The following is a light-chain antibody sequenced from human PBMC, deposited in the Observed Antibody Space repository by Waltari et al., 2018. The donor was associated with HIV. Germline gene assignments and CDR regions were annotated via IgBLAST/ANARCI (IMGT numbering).Light chain of an antibody. CDR2: QDK. V-gene: IGLV3-1*01. Sequence: SYELTQPASVSVSPGQTASITCSGDKLGDKYVSWYQQKPGQSPVVVIYQDKKGPSGIPERFSGSNSGNTATLTISGTQALDEADYYCQAWDSSTVVFGGGTKVTVL. CDR1: KLGDKY. CDR3: QAWDSSTVV. J-gene: IGLJ2*01.